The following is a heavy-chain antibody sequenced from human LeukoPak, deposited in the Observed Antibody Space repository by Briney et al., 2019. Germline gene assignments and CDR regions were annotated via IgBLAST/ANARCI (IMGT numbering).Heavy chain of an antibody. CDR3: ARGKSKFDY. V-gene: IGHV4-30-4*01. Sequence: SETLSLTCTVSGGSISRGDYYWSWIRQPPQKGLEWIGYIYYSGSTDYNPSLKSRVTISVDTSKNHFSLKLSSVTAADTAVYYCARGKSKFDYWGRGTLVTVSS. J-gene: IGHJ4*02. CDR2: IYYSGST. CDR1: GGSISRGDYY.